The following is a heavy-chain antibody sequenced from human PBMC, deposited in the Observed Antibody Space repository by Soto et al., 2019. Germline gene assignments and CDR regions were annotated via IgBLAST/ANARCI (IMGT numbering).Heavy chain of an antibody. CDR2: ISAYNGNT. V-gene: IGHV1-18*01. CDR1: GYTFTSYG. Sequence: QVQLVQSGAEVKKPGASVKVSCKASGYTFTSYGISWVRQAPGQGLEWMGWISAYNGNTNYAQKLQGRVTMTTDTSTSTADLELRSLLYDDTAVDYCARWGVSVREFYYYGRDVWGPGTTVTGSS. CDR3: ARWGVSVREFYYYGRDV. D-gene: IGHD2-8*01. J-gene: IGHJ6*02.